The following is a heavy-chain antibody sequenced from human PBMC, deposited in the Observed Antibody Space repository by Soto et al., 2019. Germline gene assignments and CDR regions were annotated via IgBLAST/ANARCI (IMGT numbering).Heavy chain of an antibody. CDR3: ATIGPGYSSGGSCYWFDP. CDR2: FDPEDGET. Sequence: ASVKVSCKVSGYTLTELSMHWVRQAPGKGLEWMGGFDPEDGETIYAQKFQGRVTMTEDTSTDTAYMELSSLRSEDTAVYYCATIGPGYSSGGSCYWFDPWGQGTLVTVSS. CDR1: GYTLTELS. J-gene: IGHJ5*02. D-gene: IGHD2-15*01. V-gene: IGHV1-24*01.